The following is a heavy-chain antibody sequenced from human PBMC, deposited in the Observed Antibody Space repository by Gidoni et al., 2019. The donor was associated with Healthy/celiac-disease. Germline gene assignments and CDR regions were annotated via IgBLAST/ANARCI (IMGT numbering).Heavy chain of an antibody. J-gene: IGHJ4*02. CDR3: ARADYIVVVVAATFDY. CDR1: GFTFSSYS. D-gene: IGHD2-15*01. CDR2: ISSSSSYI. V-gene: IGHV3-21*01. Sequence: EVQLVQSGGGLVQAGGSLRLSCSASGFTFSSYSMNWVRQAPGKGLAWGSSISSSSSYIYYADSVKGRFTISRDNAKISLYLQMNSLRAEDAAVYYCARADYIVVVVAATFDYWGQGTLVTVSS.